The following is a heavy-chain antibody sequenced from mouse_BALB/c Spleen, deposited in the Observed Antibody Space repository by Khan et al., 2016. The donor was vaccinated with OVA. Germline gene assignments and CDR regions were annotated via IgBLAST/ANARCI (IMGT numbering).Heavy chain of an antibody. J-gene: IGHJ2*01. CDR1: GYSITSDYA. CDR3: ARIKGGDFDY. CDR2: ISYSGNT. V-gene: IGHV3-2*02. Sequence: EVQLQESGPGLVKPSQSLSLTCTVTGYSITSDYAWNWIRQFPGNNLEWMGYISYSGNTKYTPSLKSRISITRDTSKNQFFLQLNSGTIEDTATYYCARIKGGDFDYWGQGTTLTVSS.